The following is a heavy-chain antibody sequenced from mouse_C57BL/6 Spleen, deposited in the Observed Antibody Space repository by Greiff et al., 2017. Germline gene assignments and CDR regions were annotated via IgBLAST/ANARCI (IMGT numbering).Heavy chain of an antibody. D-gene: IGHD1-1*01. CDR1: GYTFTDYY. CDR3: ARNYGSSPYYAMDY. J-gene: IGHJ4*01. CDR2: INPNNGGT. V-gene: IGHV1-26*01. Sequence: EVKLMESGPELVKPGASVKISCKASGYTFTDYYMNWVKQSHGKSLEWIGDINPNNGGTSYNQKFKGKATLTVDKSSSTAYMELRSLTSEDSAVYYCARNYGSSPYYAMDYWGQGTSVTVSS.